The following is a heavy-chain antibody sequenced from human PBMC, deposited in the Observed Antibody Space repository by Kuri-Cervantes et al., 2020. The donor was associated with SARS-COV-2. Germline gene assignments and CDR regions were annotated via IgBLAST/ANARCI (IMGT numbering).Heavy chain of an antibody. D-gene: IGHD6-19*01. J-gene: IGHJ6*03. V-gene: IGHV4-34*01. CDR2: INHSGNT. CDR1: GGSFSDYY. CDR3: ARAPADSSGWYYYYYYYMDV. Sequence: SQTLSLTCAVYGGSFSDYYWSWVRQPPGKGLEWIGEINHSGNTNYDPSLKSRVTISIDTSKNQFSLKLSSVTAADTAVYYCARAPADSSGWYYYYYYYMDVWGQGTMVTVSS.